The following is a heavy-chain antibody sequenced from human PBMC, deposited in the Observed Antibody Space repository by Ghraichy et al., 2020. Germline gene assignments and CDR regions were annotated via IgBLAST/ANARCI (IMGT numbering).Heavy chain of an antibody. CDR2: INSDGSDS. V-gene: IGHV3-74*01. J-gene: IGHJ3*02. D-gene: IGHD3-16*01. CDR3: ARGGSHHAFDI. Sequence: GESLNISCAASGFTFSTYWIHWVRQVPGEGLVWVSRINSDGSDSIYADSVKGRFTTSRDNAKNALYLQMRSLRAEDTAVYYCARGGSHHAFDIWGQGTTVTVSS. CDR1: GFTFSTYW.